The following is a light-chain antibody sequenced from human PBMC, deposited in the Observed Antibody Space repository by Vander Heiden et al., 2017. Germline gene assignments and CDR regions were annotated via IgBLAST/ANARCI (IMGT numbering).Light chain of an antibody. CDR2: AAS. V-gene: IGKV1-39*01. CDR3: QQSYSTPLT. Sequence: DIQMTQSPSSLSASAGDRVTITCRASQSICSYLNWYQQKPGKAPKLLIYAASSLQSGVPSRFSGSGSGTDFTLTISRLQPEDFATYYCQQSYSTPLTFGGGTKVEIK. CDR1: QSICSY. J-gene: IGKJ4*01.